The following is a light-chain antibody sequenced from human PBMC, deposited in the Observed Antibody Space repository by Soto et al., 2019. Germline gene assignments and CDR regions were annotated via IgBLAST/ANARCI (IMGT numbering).Light chain of an antibody. J-gene: IGLJ2*01. CDR1: SSDIGLYNH. CDR2: YVS. V-gene: IGLV2-18*02. Sequence: QSALTQPHSVSGSPGQSVTISCTGTSSDIGLYNHVSWYQQAPGTAPKLMIYYVSNRPSGVPDRFSGSKSGNTASLTISGLQADDEADYYCSSYTGSTPLVIFGGGTKLTVL. CDR3: SSYTGSTPLVI.